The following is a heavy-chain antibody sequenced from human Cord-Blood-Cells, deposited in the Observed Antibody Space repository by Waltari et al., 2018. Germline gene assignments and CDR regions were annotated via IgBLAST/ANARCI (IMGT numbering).Heavy chain of an antibody. CDR1: GTFSSYA. CDR3: AREPYDYVWGSYRGFDP. D-gene: IGHD3-16*02. Sequence: GTFSSYAISWVRQAPGQGLEWMGGIIPIFGTANYAQKFQGRVTITADESTSTAYMELSSLRSEDTAVYYCAREPYDYVWGSYRGFDPWGQGTLVTVSS. J-gene: IGHJ5*02. CDR2: IIPIFGTA. V-gene: IGHV1-69*01.